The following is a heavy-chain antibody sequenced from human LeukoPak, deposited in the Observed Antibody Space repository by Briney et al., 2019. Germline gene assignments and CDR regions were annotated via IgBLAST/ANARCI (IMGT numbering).Heavy chain of an antibody. CDR2: SDPSDSYT. CDR1: GSSFTSYR. D-gene: IGHD1-20*01. J-gene: IGHJ4*02. Sequence: GEPLRFSGKASGSSFTSYRISGVRPLPGKVLEWMGRSDPSDSYTNYSPFFQGHVTMSADKSISTAYLQWSSLKASDTAIYYCARGAYLTADYWGQGTLVTVSS. CDR3: ARGAYLTADY. V-gene: IGHV5-10-1*01.